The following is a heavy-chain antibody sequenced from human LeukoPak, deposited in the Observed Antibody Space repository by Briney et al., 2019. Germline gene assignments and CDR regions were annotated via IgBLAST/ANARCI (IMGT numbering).Heavy chain of an antibody. V-gene: IGHV3-21*01. CDR3: ARDSRELLANDAFDI. J-gene: IGHJ3*02. D-gene: IGHD1-26*01. Sequence: GGSLRLSCAASGFTFSSYSMNWVRQAPGKGLEWVSSISSSSSYIYYADSVKGRFTISRDNAKNSLYLQMNSLKAEDTAVYYCARDSRELLANDAFDIWGQGTMVTVSS. CDR2: ISSSSSYI. CDR1: GFTFSSYS.